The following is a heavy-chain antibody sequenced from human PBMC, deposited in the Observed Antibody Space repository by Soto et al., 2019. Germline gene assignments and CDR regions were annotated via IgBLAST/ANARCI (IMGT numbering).Heavy chain of an antibody. D-gene: IGHD2-15*01. CDR3: AKRLLATHSRPFDY. CDR2: LTGSGDST. V-gene: IGHV3-23*01. Sequence: GGSLRLSCAASGFAFSSYAMTWVRQAPGKGLEWVSTLTGSGDSTFYADSVRGRFTISRDNSNNTLFLQMSNLRAEDTAVYYCAKRLLATHSRPFDYWGHGTLVTVSS. J-gene: IGHJ5*01. CDR1: GFAFSSYA.